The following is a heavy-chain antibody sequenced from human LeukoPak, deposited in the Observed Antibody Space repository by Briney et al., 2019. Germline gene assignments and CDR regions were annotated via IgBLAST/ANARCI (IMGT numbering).Heavy chain of an antibody. D-gene: IGHD3-9*01. J-gene: IGHJ4*02. CDR3: ARGSNLYYDILTGYSNTPDFDY. CDR1: GYTFTSYY. V-gene: IGHV1-46*01. CDR2: INPSGGST. Sequence: ASVEVSCKASGYTFTSYYMHWVRQAPGQGLEWMGIINPSGGSTSYAQKFQGRVTMTRDTSTSTVYMELSSLRSEDTAVYYCARGSNLYYDILTGYSNTPDFDYWGQGTLVTVSS.